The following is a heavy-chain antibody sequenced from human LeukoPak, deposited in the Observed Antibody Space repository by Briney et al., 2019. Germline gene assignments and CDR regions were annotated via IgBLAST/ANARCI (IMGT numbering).Heavy chain of an antibody. Sequence: ASVKVSCKASGYTFTGYYMHWVRQAPGQGLEWMGWINPNSGGTNYAQKFQGRVTMTRDTSISTAYMELSRLRSDDTAVYYCARYYYDSSGYLHFDYWGQGTLVTVSS. CDR1: GYTFTGYY. CDR2: INPNSGGT. J-gene: IGHJ4*02. V-gene: IGHV1-2*02. CDR3: ARYYYDSSGYLHFDY. D-gene: IGHD3-22*01.